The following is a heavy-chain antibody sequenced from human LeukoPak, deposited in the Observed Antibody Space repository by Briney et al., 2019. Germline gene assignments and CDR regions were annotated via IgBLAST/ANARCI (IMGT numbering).Heavy chain of an antibody. V-gene: IGHV3-66*01. CDR1: GFTVSSDY. Sequence: QSGGSLRLSCAASGFTVSSDYMSWVRQAPGKGLEWVSVIYSGGSTYYADSVKGRFTISRDNSKNTVYLQMNSLRAEDTAVYYCAKDVTTVTPTGTFDIWGQGTMVTVSS. CDR3: AKDVTTVTPTGTFDI. D-gene: IGHD4-17*01. J-gene: IGHJ3*02. CDR2: IYSGGST.